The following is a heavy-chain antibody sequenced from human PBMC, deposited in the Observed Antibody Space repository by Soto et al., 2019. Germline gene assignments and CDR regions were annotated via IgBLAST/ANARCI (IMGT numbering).Heavy chain of an antibody. Sequence: QLRESGPGLLKPSETLSLTCTVSGGSISSPSYNWGWVRQPPGKGPEWIGTIFYSGTTQYNPSLRSRLAMSVDTSKSQXSLTLXSVTAADTAVYYCTTLASGHFDSWGQGAQVTVS. J-gene: IGHJ4*02. CDR3: TTLASGHFDS. V-gene: IGHV4-39*01. CDR2: IFYSGTT. D-gene: IGHD2-8*02. CDR1: GGSISSPSYN.